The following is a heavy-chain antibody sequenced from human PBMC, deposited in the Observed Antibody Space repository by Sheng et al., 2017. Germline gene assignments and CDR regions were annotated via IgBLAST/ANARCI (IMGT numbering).Heavy chain of an antibody. CDR3: ARVNSGGYYSVFDY. CDR1: GGSIGSGGYY. J-gene: IGHJ4*02. CDR2: IYYSGST. D-gene: IGHD3-22*01. Sequence: QVQLQESGPGLVKPSQTLSLTCAVSGGSIGSGGYYWSWIRQHPGKGLEWIGYIYYSGSTYYNPSLKSRMTISVDTSRNQFSLNLSSVTAADTAVYYCARVNSGGYYSVFDYWGQGALVTVSS. V-gene: IGHV4-31*11.